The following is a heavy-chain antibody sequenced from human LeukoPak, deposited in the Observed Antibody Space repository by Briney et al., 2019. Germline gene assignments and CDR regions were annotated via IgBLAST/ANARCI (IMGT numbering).Heavy chain of an antibody. J-gene: IGHJ4*02. CDR3: AKDTAAAAYYFDY. V-gene: IGHV3-23*01. CDR1: GFTFSSYA. Sequence: GGSLRLSWAAAGFTFSSYAMGWVRQAPGGGLEWVSAIRGSGGSTYYADSVKGRFTISRDNSKNTLYLQMNSLRAEDTAVYYCAKDTAAAAYYFDYWGQGTLVTVSS. D-gene: IGHD6-13*01. CDR2: IRGSGGST.